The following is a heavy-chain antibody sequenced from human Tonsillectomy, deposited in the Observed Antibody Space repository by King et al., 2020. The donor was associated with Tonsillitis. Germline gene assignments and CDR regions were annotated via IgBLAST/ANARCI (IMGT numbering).Heavy chain of an antibody. D-gene: IGHD1-1*01. CDR1: GITVSTNY. CDR2: IHVDGST. CDR3: ARSTYYYAWND. J-gene: IGHJ4*02. Sequence: EVQLVESGGGLIQPGGSLRLSCAASGITVSTNYMIWVRQSPGKGLEWVSFIHVDGSTSYADSVKGRFTMSRDNSKNTLYLQMTSLRAGDSAVYYCARSTYYYAWNDWGPGTLVTVSS. V-gene: IGHV3-53*01.